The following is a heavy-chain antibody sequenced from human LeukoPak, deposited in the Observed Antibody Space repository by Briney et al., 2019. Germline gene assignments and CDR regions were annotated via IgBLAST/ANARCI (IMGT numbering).Heavy chain of an antibody. V-gene: IGHV4-59*12. CDR3: ARVGAPPSNYRYYYYMDV. Sequence: PSETLSLTCTVSGGSISSYYWSWIRQPPGKGLEWIGYIYYSGSTNYNPSLKSRVPISVDTSKSQFSLKLSSVTAADTAVYYCARVGAPPSNYRYYYYMDVWGKGTTVTVSS. CDR2: IYYSGST. CDR1: GGSISSYY. D-gene: IGHD4-11*01. J-gene: IGHJ6*03.